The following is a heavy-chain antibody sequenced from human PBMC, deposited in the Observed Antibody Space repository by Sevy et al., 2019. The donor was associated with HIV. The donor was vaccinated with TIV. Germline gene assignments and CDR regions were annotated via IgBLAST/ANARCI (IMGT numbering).Heavy chain of an antibody. CDR3: ARDLVIPATTDYFYYGMDV. CDR1: GFTIRTYN. CDR2: ISSSSTYI. Sequence: GGSLRLSCAASGFTIRTYNMNWVRQAPGKGLEWVSSISSSSTYINYADSVKGRFTIYRDNAKNSLYLQMSSLRAEDTAVYYCARDLVIPATTDYFYYGMDVWGQGTTVTVSS. V-gene: IGHV3-21*01. J-gene: IGHJ6*02. D-gene: IGHD2-15*01.